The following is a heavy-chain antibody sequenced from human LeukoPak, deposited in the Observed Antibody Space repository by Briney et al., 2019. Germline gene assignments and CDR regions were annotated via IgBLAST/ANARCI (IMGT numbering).Heavy chain of an antibody. CDR3: ARDRRYCSGGSCYFDYFFDY. CDR1: GFTFNSYA. V-gene: IGHV3-30*04. CDR2: ISYDGSIN. Sequence: PGRSLRLSCAASGFTFNSYAVHWVHQAPGKGLEWVAVISYDGSINFYSASVKGRFTISRDNSKNTLYLQMNSLRADDTALYFCARDRRYCSGGSCYFDYFFDYWGQGTLVTVSS. D-gene: IGHD2-15*01. J-gene: IGHJ4*02.